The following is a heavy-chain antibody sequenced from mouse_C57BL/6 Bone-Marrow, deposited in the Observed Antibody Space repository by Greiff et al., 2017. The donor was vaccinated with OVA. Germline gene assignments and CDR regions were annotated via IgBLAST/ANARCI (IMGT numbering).Heavy chain of an antibody. CDR1: GYTFTSYW. D-gene: IGHD1-1*01. CDR2: IHPNSGST. Sequence: QVQLQQPGAELVKPGASVKLSCKASGYTFTSYWMHWVKQRPGQGLEWIGMIHPNSGSTNYNEKFKSKATLTVDKSSSTAYMQLSSLTSEDSAVYYCARGVLLRYYFDYWGQGTTLTVSS. V-gene: IGHV1-64*01. CDR3: ARGVLLRYYFDY. J-gene: IGHJ2*01.